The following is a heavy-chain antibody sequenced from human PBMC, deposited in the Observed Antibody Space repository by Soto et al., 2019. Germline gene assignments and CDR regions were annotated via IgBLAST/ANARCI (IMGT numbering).Heavy chain of an antibody. V-gene: IGHV4-4*01. CDR3: ARGYSGFSQISYDFDY. CDR2: IYYGGDT. J-gene: IGHJ4*02. Sequence: QMQLQESGPGLVKPSGTLSLTCAVSGASISKSFWWSWVRQPPGKGLEWIGEIYYGGDTNYSPSLESRVTISMDKSRNQFSLNLTSVTAADTAVYCCARGYSGFSQISYDFDYWGQGTLVTVSS. CDR1: GASISKSFW. D-gene: IGHD5-12*01.